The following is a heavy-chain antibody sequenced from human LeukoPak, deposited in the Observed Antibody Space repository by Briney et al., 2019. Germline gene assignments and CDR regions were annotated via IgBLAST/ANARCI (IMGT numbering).Heavy chain of an antibody. CDR2: IYYSGST. Sequence: SSETLSLTCTVSGGPISSYYWSWIRQPPGKGLEWIGYIYYSGSTNYNPSLKSRVTISVDTSKNQFSLKLSSVTAADTAVYYCARIPSRRIWGYYFDYWGQGTLVTVSS. D-gene: IGHD3-16*01. CDR3: ARIPSRRIWGYYFDY. CDR1: GGPISSYY. V-gene: IGHV4-59*01. J-gene: IGHJ4*02.